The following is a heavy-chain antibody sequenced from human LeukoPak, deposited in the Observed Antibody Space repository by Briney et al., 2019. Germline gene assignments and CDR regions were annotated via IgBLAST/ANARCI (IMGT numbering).Heavy chain of an antibody. CDR1: GGSIISGGYY. CDR3: ARRAYDSSGYPSPPPYYMDV. V-gene: IGHV4-31*03. Sequence: PSQTLSLTCTVSGGSIISGGYYWSWIRQHPGKGLEWIGYIYYSGSTYYNPSLTSRVTISVDTSNNQFSLKLSSVTAADTAVYYCARRAYDSSGYPSPPPYYMDVWGKGTTVTVSS. CDR2: IYYSGST. J-gene: IGHJ6*03. D-gene: IGHD3-22*01.